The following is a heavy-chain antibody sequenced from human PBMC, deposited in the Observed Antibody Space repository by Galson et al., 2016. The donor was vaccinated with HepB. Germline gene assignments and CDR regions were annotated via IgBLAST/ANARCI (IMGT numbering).Heavy chain of an antibody. Sequence: SLRLSCAASGFTFRTYAMNWVRQAPGGGLEWISAISNTATHSADSVKGRFTISSDPSTNTLYLHMSGLRAEDTAVYFCAKASRKSYYYLDHWGQGTLVSVSS. V-gene: IGHV3-23*01. CDR3: AKASRKSYYYLDH. J-gene: IGHJ4*02. CDR2: ISNTAT. CDR1: GFTFRTYA. D-gene: IGHD3-10*01.